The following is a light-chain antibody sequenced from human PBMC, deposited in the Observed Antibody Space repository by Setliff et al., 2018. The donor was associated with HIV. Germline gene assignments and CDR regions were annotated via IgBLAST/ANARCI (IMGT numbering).Light chain of an antibody. V-gene: IGLV2-14*03. Sequence: QSALTQPASVSGSPGQSITISCTGTSSDVGGYNYVSWYQQHPGKAPKLMIYDVTNRPSGVSNRFSGSKSGNTASLTISGLQAEDEAHYYCSSYTSSTPLYFFGTGTKV. J-gene: IGLJ1*01. CDR2: DVT. CDR1: SSDVGGYNY. CDR3: SSYTSSTPLYF.